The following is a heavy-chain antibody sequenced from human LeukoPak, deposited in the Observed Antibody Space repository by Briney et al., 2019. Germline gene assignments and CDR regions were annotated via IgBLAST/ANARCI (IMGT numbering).Heavy chain of an antibody. CDR1: GFTFISYS. Sequence: PGGSLRLSCAASGFTFISYSMNWVRQAPGKGLEWVSYISSSSSTIYYADSVKGRFTISRDNAKNSLYLQMNSLRAEDTAVYYCARDRCSGGSCYKSHWGQGTLVTVSS. D-gene: IGHD2-15*01. J-gene: IGHJ4*02. CDR2: ISSSSSTI. V-gene: IGHV3-48*01. CDR3: ARDRCSGGSCYKSH.